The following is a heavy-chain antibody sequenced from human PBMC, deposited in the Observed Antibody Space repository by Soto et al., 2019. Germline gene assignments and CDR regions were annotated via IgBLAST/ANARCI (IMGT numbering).Heavy chain of an antibody. Sequence: QVQLVQSGAEVKKPGSSVKVSCKASGGTFSSYAISWVRQAPGQGLEWMGGIIPIFGTANYAQKFQGRVTIXGDISXXTANMELGSLRSEDTAVYHCARGGEQWLVQDWFDPWGQGTLVTVSS. J-gene: IGHJ5*02. D-gene: IGHD6-19*01. CDR2: IIPIFGTA. CDR3: ARGGEQWLVQDWFDP. V-gene: IGHV1-69*14. CDR1: GGTFSSYA.